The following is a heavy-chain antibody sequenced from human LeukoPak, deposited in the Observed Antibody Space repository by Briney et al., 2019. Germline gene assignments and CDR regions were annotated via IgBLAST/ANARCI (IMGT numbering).Heavy chain of an antibody. CDR3: ARGRRAPPTYYYDSSGYYYGGY. CDR2: ISGSGGST. Sequence: PGGSLRLSCAASGFTFSSYAMSWVRQAPGKGLEWVSAISGSGGSTYYADSVKGRFTISRDNSKNTLYLQMNSLRAEDTAVYYCARGRRAPPTYYYDSSGYYYGGYWGQGTLVTVSS. D-gene: IGHD3-22*01. CDR1: GFTFSSYA. J-gene: IGHJ4*02. V-gene: IGHV3-23*01.